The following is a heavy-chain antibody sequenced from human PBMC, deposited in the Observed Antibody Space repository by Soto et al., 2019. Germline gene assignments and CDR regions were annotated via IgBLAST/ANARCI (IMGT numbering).Heavy chain of an antibody. Sequence: QVQLVESGGGVVQPGRSLRLSCAASGFTFSSYGMHWVRQAPGKGLEWVAVISYDGSNKYYADSVKGRFTNSRDNSKNTLYLQMNSLRAEDTAVYYCAKGGGIAALTHYYYYGMDVWGQGTTVTVSS. CDR1: GFTFSSYG. CDR3: AKGGGIAALTHYYYYGMDV. D-gene: IGHD6-13*01. CDR2: ISYDGSNK. V-gene: IGHV3-30*18. J-gene: IGHJ6*02.